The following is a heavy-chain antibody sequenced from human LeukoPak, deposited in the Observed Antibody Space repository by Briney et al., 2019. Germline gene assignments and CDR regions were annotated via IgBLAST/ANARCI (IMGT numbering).Heavy chain of an antibody. V-gene: IGHV3-30*03. D-gene: IGHD2-2*01. J-gene: IGHJ6*03. CDR3: ARAVVPAANYYYMDV. CDR1: GFTFSSYG. Sequence: GGSLRLSCAASGFTFSSYGMHWVRQAPGKGLEWVAVISYDGSNKYYADSVKGRFTISRDNSKNTLYLQMNSLRAEDTALYHCARAVVPAANYYYMDVWGKGTTVTVSS. CDR2: ISYDGSNK.